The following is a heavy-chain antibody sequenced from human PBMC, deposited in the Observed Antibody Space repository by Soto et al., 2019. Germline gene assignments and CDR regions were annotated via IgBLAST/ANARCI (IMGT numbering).Heavy chain of an antibody. CDR1: GFTFSSYA. CDR2: ISSNGGST. D-gene: IGHD3-16*01. J-gene: IGHJ4*02. V-gene: IGHV3-64D*06. CDR3: VKDGGKSIRSFDY. Sequence: PGGSLRLSCSASGFTFSSYAMHWVRQAPGKGLEYVSAISSNGGSTYYADSVKGRFTISRDNSKNTLYLQMSSLRAEDTAVYYCVKDGGKSIRSFDYWGQGTLVTVSS.